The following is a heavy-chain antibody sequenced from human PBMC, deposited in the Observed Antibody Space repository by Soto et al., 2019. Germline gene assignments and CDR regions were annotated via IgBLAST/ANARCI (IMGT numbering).Heavy chain of an antibody. D-gene: IGHD3-9*01. CDR2: IYYSGST. J-gene: IGHJ4*02. CDR1: GGSISSYY. Sequence: SETLSLTCTVSGGSISSYYWSWIRQPPGKGLEWIGYIYYSGSTYYNPSLKSRVTISVDTSKNQFSLKLSSVTAADTAVYYCARGGDYDILTGYSSYYFDYWGQGTLVTVSS. V-gene: IGHV4-59*12. CDR3: ARGGDYDILTGYSSYYFDY.